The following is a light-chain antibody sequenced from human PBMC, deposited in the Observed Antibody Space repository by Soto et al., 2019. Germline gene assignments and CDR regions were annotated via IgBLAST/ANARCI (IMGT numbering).Light chain of an antibody. Sequence: QSVLTQPASASGSPGQSVTISCTGTSSDLGGYDFVSWYQQHPGKAPKLMIHDFIIRPSGIRNRFSGSKSGNTASLTVSGLQADDEADYYCSSYGRSSNVLFGGGTKVTV. J-gene: IGLJ2*01. CDR1: SSDLGGYDF. CDR2: DFI. V-gene: IGLV2-14*01. CDR3: SSYGRSSNVL.